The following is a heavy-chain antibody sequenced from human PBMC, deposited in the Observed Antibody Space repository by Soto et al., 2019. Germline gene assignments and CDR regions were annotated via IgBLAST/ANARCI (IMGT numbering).Heavy chain of an antibody. V-gene: IGHV1-3*01. CDR3: ARGYDYVWGSYRSDAVDI. CDR1: GYTFTNYA. J-gene: IGHJ3*02. D-gene: IGHD3-16*02. CDR2: INAGNRNT. Sequence: QVQLVQSGAEVKKPGASVKVSCKASGYTFTNYAIHWVRQAPGQRLEWMGWINAGNRNTEYSQKFQGRIIMTKDTSASTAYMELSSLRSEDTAIYYCARGYDYVWGSYRSDAVDIWGQGTMVTVSS.